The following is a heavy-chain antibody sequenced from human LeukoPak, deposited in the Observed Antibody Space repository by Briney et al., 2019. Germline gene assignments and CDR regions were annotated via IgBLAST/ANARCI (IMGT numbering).Heavy chain of an antibody. J-gene: IGHJ4*02. CDR3: AKGVVPAATYYFDY. D-gene: IGHD2-2*01. CDR1: GFTFSSYA. V-gene: IGHV3-23*01. Sequence: QAGGSLRLSCAASGFTFSSYAMSWVRQAPGKGLEWVSAISVSGGSTYYADSVKGRFTISRDNSKNTLYLQMNSLRAEDTAVYYCAKGVVPAATYYFDYWGQGTLVTVSS. CDR2: ISVSGGST.